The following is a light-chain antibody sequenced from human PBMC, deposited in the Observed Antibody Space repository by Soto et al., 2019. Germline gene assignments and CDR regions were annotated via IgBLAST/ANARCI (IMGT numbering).Light chain of an antibody. Sequence: QSVLTQPPSVAGAPGQRVTISCTWSSSNIGAGYDVHWYQQLPGTDPKLLIYGNSNRPSGVPDRFSGSKSGTSASLAITGLQAEDEADYSCQSYDSSRWVFGGGTKLTV. CDR2: GNS. J-gene: IGLJ3*02. CDR1: SSNIGAGYD. CDR3: QSYDSSRWV. V-gene: IGLV1-40*01.